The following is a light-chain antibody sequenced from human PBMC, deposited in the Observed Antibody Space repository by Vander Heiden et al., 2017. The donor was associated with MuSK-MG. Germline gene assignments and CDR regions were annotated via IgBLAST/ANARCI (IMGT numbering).Light chain of an antibody. CDR3: CSYAGSRMV. J-gene: IGLJ2*01. V-gene: IGLV2-23*01. CDR2: EGS. CDR1: SSDVGSYNL. Sequence: QSALTQPASVSGSPRQSITISCTGTSSDVGSYNLVSWYQQHPGKAPKRMIYEGSKRPSGVSNRFSGSKSGNTASLTISGLQAEDEADYYCCSYAGSRMVFGGGTKLTVL.